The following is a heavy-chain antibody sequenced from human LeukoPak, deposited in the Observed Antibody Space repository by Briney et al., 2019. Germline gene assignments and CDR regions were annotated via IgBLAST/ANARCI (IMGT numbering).Heavy chain of an antibody. Sequence: GGSLRLSCAASGFTFKYYAMTWVRQAPGKGLEWVAAIDGSGDDTYYAESVKGRFTISRDNSQSTLFLQVNSLRAEDTAVYYCARDLRGSIVRYFDYWGQGTLVTVSS. J-gene: IGHJ4*02. D-gene: IGHD3-9*01. CDR2: IDGSGDDT. V-gene: IGHV3-23*01. CDR1: GFTFKYYA. CDR3: ARDLRGSIVRYFDY.